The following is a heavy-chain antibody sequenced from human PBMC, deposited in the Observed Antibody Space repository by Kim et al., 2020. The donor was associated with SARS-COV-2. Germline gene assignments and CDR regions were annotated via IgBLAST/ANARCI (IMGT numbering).Heavy chain of an antibody. CDR1: GGSISSYY. D-gene: IGHD2-8*01. CDR2: IYYSGST. V-gene: IGHV4-59*13. J-gene: IGHJ5*02. Sequence: SETLSLTCTVSGGSISSYYWSWIRQPPGKGLEWIGYIYYSGSTNYNPSLKGRVTISVDTSKNQFSLKLSSVTAADTAVYYCARGTRRDIVLMVYDRNNWFDPWGQGTLVTVSS. CDR3: ARGTRRDIVLMVYDRNNWFDP.